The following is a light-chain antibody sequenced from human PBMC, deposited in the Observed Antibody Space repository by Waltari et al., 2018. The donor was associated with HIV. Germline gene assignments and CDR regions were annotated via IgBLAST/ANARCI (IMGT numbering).Light chain of an antibody. Sequence: QSVLTQPPSVSAAPGQTVTISCSGSHSNIGTNFVSWYQHLPGTAPKLLIYENNRRPSRIPDRFSASKTGTSATLGITGLQTGDEAIYYCATWDNSLRAMFGGGTKLTVL. V-gene: IGLV1-51*01. J-gene: IGLJ3*02. CDR2: ENN. CDR1: HSNIGTNF. CDR3: ATWDNSLRAM.